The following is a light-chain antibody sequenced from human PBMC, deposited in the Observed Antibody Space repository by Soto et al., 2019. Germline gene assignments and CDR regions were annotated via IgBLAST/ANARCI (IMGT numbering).Light chain of an antibody. CDR1: QDITNY. CDR3: QQYDDLPHT. Sequence: DIQMTQSPSSLSASVGDRVTITCQASQDITNYLNWYQQKPGKAPKLLIYDASNLETGVPSRFSGGGSGTDFTFTISSLQPEDIATYYCQQYDDLPHTFGQGTRLEIK. V-gene: IGKV1-33*01. J-gene: IGKJ2*01. CDR2: DAS.